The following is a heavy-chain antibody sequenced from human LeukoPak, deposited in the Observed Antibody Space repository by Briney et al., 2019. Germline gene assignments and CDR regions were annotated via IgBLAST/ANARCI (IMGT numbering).Heavy chain of an antibody. Sequence: GSLRLSCAASGFTFSRSGMHWVRQAPGKGLEWVSVIYSGGSTYYADSVKGRFTISRDNSKNTLYLQMNSLRAEDTAVYYCARGMVRGVYAFDIWGQGTMVTVSS. CDR1: GFTFSRSG. J-gene: IGHJ3*02. D-gene: IGHD3-10*01. CDR3: ARGMVRGVYAFDI. V-gene: IGHV3-53*01. CDR2: IYSGGST.